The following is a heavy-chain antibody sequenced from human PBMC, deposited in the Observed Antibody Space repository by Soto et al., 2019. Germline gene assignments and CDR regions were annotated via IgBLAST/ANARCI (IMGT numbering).Heavy chain of an antibody. V-gene: IGHV4-34*01. CDR3: ARPSYGGNPDFDR. Sequence: QVQLQQWGAGLLKPSETLSLTCAVYGGSFSGYYWSWIRQPPGKGLEWIGEINHSGSTNYNPSLKSRVTISVDTSKNQFSLKLSSVTAADTAVYYCARPSYGGNPDFDRWGRGTLVTVSS. D-gene: IGHD4-17*01. J-gene: IGHJ2*01. CDR1: GGSFSGYY. CDR2: INHSGST.